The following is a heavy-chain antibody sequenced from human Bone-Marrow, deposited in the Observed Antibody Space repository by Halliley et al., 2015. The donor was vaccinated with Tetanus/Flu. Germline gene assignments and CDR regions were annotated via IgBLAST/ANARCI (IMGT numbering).Heavy chain of an antibody. CDR3: AKMPTVPAWFAYFAN. V-gene: IGHV3-23*01. D-gene: IGHD4-4*01. CDR2: IRVSGGNT. Sequence: AIRVSGGNTYYADSVKGRFPTSRDNSKNTLYLQMNSLRAEDTALYYCAKMPTVPAWFAYFANWGQGTLVTVSS. J-gene: IGHJ4*02.